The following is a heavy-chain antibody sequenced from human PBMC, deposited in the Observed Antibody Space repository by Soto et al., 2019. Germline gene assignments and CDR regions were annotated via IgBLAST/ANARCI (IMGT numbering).Heavy chain of an antibody. CDR3: ASDTYYLRHSHYYHHGTDV. J-gene: IGHJ6*02. V-gene: IGHV1-69*05. D-gene: IGHD1-26*01. CDR1: GGTFSSYA. CDR2: IIPIFGTA. Sequence: QVQLVQSGAEVKKPGSSVKVSCKASGGTFSSYAISWVRQAPGQGLEWMGGIIPIFGTANYAQEFQGRVTITPYESTSSSYIELTILSSPDTSVHPCASDTYYLRHSHYYHHGTDVWGQGTTVTVSS.